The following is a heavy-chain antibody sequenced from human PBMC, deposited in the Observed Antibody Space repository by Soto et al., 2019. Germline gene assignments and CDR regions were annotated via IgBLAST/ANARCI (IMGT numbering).Heavy chain of an antibody. CDR1: GGSISSSSYY. D-gene: IGHD2-21*01. V-gene: IGHV4-39*07. J-gene: IGHJ6*02. Sequence: NPSETLSLTCTVSGGSISSSSYYWGWIRQPPGKGLEWIGSIYYSGSTYYNPSLKSRVTISVDTSKNQFSLKLSSVTAADTAVYYCARVPLALLHYGMDVWGQGTTVTVSS. CDR3: ARVPLALLHYGMDV. CDR2: IYYSGST.